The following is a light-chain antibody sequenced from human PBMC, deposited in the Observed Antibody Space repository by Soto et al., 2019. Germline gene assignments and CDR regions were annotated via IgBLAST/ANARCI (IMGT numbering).Light chain of an antibody. CDR1: SSDVGGYNS. J-gene: IGLJ1*01. Sequence: QSALTQPASVSGSPGQSITISCTGTSSDVGGYNSVSWYQQHPGKAPKLMIYEVSNRPSGLSNRFSGSKSGDTASLTISGLQAEDEADYYCSSFTNTITRYAFGTGTKLTVL. V-gene: IGLV2-14*01. CDR3: SSFTNTITRYA. CDR2: EVS.